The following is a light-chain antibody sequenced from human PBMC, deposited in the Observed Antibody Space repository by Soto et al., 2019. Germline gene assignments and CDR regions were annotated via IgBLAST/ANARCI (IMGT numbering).Light chain of an antibody. J-gene: IGKJ1*01. CDR2: DAS. CDR3: QQYGSLGT. Sequence: EIVLTQSPATLSLSPGERATLSCGASQSVSSSYLAWYQQKPGPAPRLLIYDASSRATGIPDRFSGSGSGTDFTLTISRLEPEDFAVYYCQQYGSLGTFGQGTKVDIK. V-gene: IGKV3D-20*01. CDR1: QSVSSSY.